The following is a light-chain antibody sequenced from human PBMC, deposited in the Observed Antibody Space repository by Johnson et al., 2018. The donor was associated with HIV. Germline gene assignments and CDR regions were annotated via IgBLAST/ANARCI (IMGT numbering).Light chain of an antibody. CDR1: SSNIGNNY. CDR3: GTWDSSLSAPL. CDR2: ENN. V-gene: IGLV1-51*02. Sequence: QSILTQPPSVSAAPGQKVTISCSGSSSNIGNNYVSWYQQLPGTAPKLLIYENNKRPSGIPDRFSGSKSGTSATLGITGLQTGDEADYYCGTWDSSLSAPLFGTGTKGTVL. J-gene: IGLJ1*01.